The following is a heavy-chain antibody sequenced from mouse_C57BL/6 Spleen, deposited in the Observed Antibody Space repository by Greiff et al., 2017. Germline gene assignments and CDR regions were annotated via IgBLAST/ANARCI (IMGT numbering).Heavy chain of an antibody. CDR2: ILPGSGST. J-gene: IGHJ4*01. Sequence: QVQLKQSGAELMKPGASVKLSCKATGYTFTGYWIEWVKQRPGHGLEWIGEILPGSGSTNYNEKFKGKATFTADTSSNTAYMQLSSLTTEDSAIYYCARYYDERQLRLRYYAMDYWGQGTSVTVSS. CDR1: GYTFTGYW. V-gene: IGHV1-9*01. CDR3: ARYYDERQLRLRYYAMDY. D-gene: IGHD3-2*02.